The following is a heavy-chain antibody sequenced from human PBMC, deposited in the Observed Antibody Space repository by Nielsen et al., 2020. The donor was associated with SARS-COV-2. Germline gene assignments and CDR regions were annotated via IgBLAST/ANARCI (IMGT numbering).Heavy chain of an antibody. Sequence: SQTLSLTCAISGDSVSSNGIAWNWIRLSPSRGLEWLGRTYYRSKWYKEYTVSLESRISINPDTSKNQFSLQLNSVTAEDTAVYYCARGEGRSLDYWGQGNLVTVSS. CDR2: TYYRSKWYK. CDR3: ARGEGRSLDY. CDR1: GDSVSSNGIA. J-gene: IGHJ4*02. V-gene: IGHV6-1*01. D-gene: IGHD1-26*01.